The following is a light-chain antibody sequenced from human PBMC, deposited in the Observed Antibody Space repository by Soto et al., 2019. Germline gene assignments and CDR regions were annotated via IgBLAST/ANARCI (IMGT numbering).Light chain of an antibody. V-gene: IGKV1-39*01. J-gene: IGKJ2*01. CDR2: AAS. Sequence: DIQMTQSRSSLSASVGDRVTITCRASQSISSYLNWYQQKPGKAPKLLIYAASSLQSGVPSRFSGSGSGTDFTLTFSSLQPEDFATYYCQQSYSTPYTFGQGTKLEIK. CDR3: QQSYSTPYT. CDR1: QSISSY.